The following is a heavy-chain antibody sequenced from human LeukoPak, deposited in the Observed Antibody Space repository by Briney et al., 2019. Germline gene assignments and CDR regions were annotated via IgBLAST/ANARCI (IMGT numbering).Heavy chain of an antibody. CDR2: IKEDGSEK. CDR1: GFTFSNSW. V-gene: IGHV3-7*01. Sequence: GGSLRLSCAASGFTFSNSWMSWFRQAPGKGLEWVAFIKEDGSEKNYVESVKGRSTISRDNAKNSLYLQMNSLRVEDTAVYYCARGHWWVDPWGQGTLVTVSS. J-gene: IGHJ5*02. CDR3: ARGHWWVDP.